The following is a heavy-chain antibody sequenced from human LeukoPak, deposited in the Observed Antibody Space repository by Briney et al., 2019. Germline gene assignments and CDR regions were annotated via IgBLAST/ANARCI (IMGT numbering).Heavy chain of an antibody. CDR1: GFTFSSYS. D-gene: IGHD1-7*01. CDR2: ISSSSSYI. V-gene: IGHV3-21*01. J-gene: IGHJ3*02. Sequence: TTGGSLRLSCAPSGFTFSSYSMNWVRHAPGKGLEWVSSISSSSSYIYYADSVKGRSSISRDNAKNSLYLQMNSLSAEHPAVYYCAMPSYYDWNYLYAFDIWGQGTMVTVSS. CDR3: AMPSYYDWNYLYAFDI.